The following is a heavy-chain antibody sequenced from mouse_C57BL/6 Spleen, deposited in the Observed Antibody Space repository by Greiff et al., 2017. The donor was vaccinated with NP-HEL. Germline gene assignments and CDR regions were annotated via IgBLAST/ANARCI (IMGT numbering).Heavy chain of an antibody. CDR1: GYTFTDYN. CDR3: AREGITVRFAY. J-gene: IGHJ3*01. D-gene: IGHD1-3*01. CDR2: INPNNGGN. V-gene: IGHV1-22*01. Sequence: EVQLQQSGPELVKPGASVKMSCKASGYTFTDYNMHWVKQSHGKSLEWIGYINPNNGGNSYNQKFKGKATLTVNKSSSTAYMELRSLTSEDSAVYYCAREGITVRFAYWGQGTLVTVSA.